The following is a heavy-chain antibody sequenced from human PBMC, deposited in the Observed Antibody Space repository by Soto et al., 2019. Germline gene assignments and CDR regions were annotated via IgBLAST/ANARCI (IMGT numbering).Heavy chain of an antibody. Sequence: QVQLVQSGAEVKKPGASVKVSCKASGYTFTSYGISWVRQAPGQGLEWMGWISAYNGNTNYAQKLQDRVPMTTDTSTSTAYMELRSLRSDDTAVYYCARDRVKYQLLWAFDICGQGTMVTVSS. D-gene: IGHD2-2*01. J-gene: IGHJ3*02. V-gene: IGHV1-18*01. CDR2: ISAYNGNT. CDR1: GYTFTSYG. CDR3: ARDRVKYQLLWAFDI.